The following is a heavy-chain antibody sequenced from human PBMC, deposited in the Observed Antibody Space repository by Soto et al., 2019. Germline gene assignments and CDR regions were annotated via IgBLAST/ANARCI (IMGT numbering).Heavy chain of an antibody. J-gene: IGHJ4*02. Sequence: PGGSLRLSCAASGFTFSSYSMNWVRQAPGKGLEWVSYISSSSSTIYYADSVKGRFTISRDNAKNSLYLQMNSLRAEDTAVYYCASMITFGGVIEGFDYWGQGTLVTVSS. V-gene: IGHV3-48*01. CDR2: ISSSSSTI. D-gene: IGHD3-16*02. CDR3: ASMITFGGVIEGFDY. CDR1: GFTFSSYS.